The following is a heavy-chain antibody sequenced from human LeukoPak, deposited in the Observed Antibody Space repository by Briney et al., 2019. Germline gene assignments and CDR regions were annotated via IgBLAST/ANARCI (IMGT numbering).Heavy chain of an antibody. D-gene: IGHD3-22*01. CDR2: ISSSSSYI. CDR1: GFIFSSYW. J-gene: IGHJ4*02. V-gene: IGHV3-21*01. CDR3: AKLLLPVH. Sequence: GGSLRLSCAVSGFIFSSYWMNWVRQAPGKGLEWVSSISSSSSYIYYADSVKGRFTISRDNSKNTLYLQMNSLRAEDTAVYYCAKLLLPVHWGQGTLVSVSS.